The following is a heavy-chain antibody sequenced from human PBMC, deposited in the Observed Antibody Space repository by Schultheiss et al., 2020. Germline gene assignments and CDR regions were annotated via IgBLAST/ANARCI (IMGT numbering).Heavy chain of an antibody. Sequence: GGSLRLSCAASGFTFSDYYMSWIRQAPGKGLEWVSYISSSSSYIYYADSVKGRFTISRDNAKNSLYLQMNSLRAEDTAVYYCARVTYYDSQNYFDYWGQGTLVTVSS. D-gene: IGHD3-22*01. J-gene: IGHJ4*02. CDR2: ISSSSSYI. CDR1: GFTFSDYY. V-gene: IGHV3-11*06. CDR3: ARVTYYDSQNYFDY.